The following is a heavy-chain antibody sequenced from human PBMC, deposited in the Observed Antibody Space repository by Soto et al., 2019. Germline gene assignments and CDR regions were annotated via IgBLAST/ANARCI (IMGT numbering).Heavy chain of an antibody. CDR1: GHTFTGYD. CDR3: AITKREVIAAAVTDRYGMDV. D-gene: IGHD6-13*01. Sequence: ASVKVSCKASGHTFTGYDMHWVRQAPGQGLEWMGWINPNSGGTNYAQTFQGWVTMTRDTSMSTAYMELSRLRSDDTAVYYCAITKREVIAAAVTDRYGMDVWGQGTTVTVSS. J-gene: IGHJ6*02. V-gene: IGHV1-2*04. CDR2: INPNSGGT.